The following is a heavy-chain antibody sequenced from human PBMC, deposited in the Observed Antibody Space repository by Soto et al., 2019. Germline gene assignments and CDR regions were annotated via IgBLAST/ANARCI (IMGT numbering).Heavy chain of an antibody. CDR2: ISSSSSYI. CDR1: GFTFSSYS. V-gene: IGHV3-21*01. Sequence: GGSLRLSCAASGFTFSSYSMNWVRQAPGKGLEWVSSISSSSSYIYYADSVKGRFTISRDNAKNSLYLQMNSLRAEDTAVYYCAREGWYETPYFDYWGQGTLVTV. CDR3: AREGWYETPYFDY. D-gene: IGHD1-20*01. J-gene: IGHJ4*02.